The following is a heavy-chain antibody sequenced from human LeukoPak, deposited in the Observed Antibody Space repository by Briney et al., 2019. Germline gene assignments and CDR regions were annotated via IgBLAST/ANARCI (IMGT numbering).Heavy chain of an antibody. D-gene: IGHD5-18*01. CDR2: TYYRSKWYN. CDR3: ARAGTYGYYWYFAL. Sequence: SQTLSLTCVISGDSVSSNSATWNWIRQSPSRGLEWLGRTYYRSKWYNDYAVSVKSRITINPDTSKNQSSLQLNSVTPEDTAVYYCARAGTYGYYWYFALWGRGTLVTVSS. CDR1: GDSVSSNSAT. J-gene: IGHJ2*01. V-gene: IGHV6-1*01.